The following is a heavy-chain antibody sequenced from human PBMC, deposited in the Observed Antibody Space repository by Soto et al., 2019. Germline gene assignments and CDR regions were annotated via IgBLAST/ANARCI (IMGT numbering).Heavy chain of an antibody. V-gene: IGHV3-23*01. CDR3: AKRVVPGAEDYYYFAMDV. CDR1: GFTFSSYS. CDR2: ISDSDGTT. J-gene: IGHJ6*02. D-gene: IGHD2-2*01. Sequence: PGGSLRLSCEASGFTFSSYSMSWVRQAPGKGLEWVSTISDSDGTTDFADSVKGRFTVARDNSRSTLYLQMNSLRAEDTAVYYCAKRVVPGAEDYYYFAMDVWGQGTTVTVSS.